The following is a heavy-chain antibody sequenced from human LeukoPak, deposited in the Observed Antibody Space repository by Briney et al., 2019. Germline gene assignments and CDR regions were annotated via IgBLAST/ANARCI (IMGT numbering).Heavy chain of an antibody. Sequence: GASVKVSCKASGYTFTSYGISWVRQAPGQGLEWMGWISAYNGNTNYAQKLQGRVTMTTDTSTSTAYMELRSLRSDDTAVYYCASNYCGGDCYSTYYYYYYGMDVWGQGTTVTVSS. D-gene: IGHD2-21*02. CDR2: ISAYNGNT. CDR1: GYTFTSYG. J-gene: IGHJ6*02. V-gene: IGHV1-18*01. CDR3: ASNYCGGDCYSTYYYYYYGMDV.